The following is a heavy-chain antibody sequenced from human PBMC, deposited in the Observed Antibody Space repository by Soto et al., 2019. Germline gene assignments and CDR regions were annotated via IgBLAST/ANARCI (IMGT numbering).Heavy chain of an antibody. CDR1: GFTFSSYW. CDR2: INIDGSST. D-gene: IGHD3-16*01. CDR3: ARGGRGGFGY. V-gene: IGHV3-74*01. J-gene: IGHJ4*02. Sequence: EVQLVESGGGLVQPGGPLRLSCAASGFTFSSYWMHWVRQAPGKGLVWVSRINIDGSSTNYAESVKGRFTISRDNAKNTVYLQMNSLRAEDTAVYYCARGGRGGFGYWGQGTLVTVSS.